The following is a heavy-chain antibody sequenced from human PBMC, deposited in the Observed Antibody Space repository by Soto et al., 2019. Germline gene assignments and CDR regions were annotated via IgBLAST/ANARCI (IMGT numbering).Heavy chain of an antibody. CDR1: GYSFTSYW. CDR2: IYPGDSDT. V-gene: IGHV5-51*01. D-gene: IGHD3-3*01. Sequence: PGESLKISCNGSGYSFTSYWIGWVRQMPGKGLEWMGIIYPGDSDTRYSPSFQGQVTISADKSISTAYLQWSSLKASDTAMYYCARQDITIFGVAPYDAFDIWGQGTMVTVSS. CDR3: ARQDITIFGVAPYDAFDI. J-gene: IGHJ3*02.